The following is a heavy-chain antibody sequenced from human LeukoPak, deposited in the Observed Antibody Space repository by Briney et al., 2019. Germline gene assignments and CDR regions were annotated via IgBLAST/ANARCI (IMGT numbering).Heavy chain of an antibody. CDR1: GFTFSSYA. CDR2: ISGSGDST. D-gene: IGHD1-26*01. J-gene: IGHJ4*02. V-gene: IGHV3-23*01. Sequence: GGSLRLSCAASGFTFSSYAMSWVRQAPGKGLEWVSAISGSGDSTFYADSVKGRFTISRDNSKNTLYLQMNSLRAEDTAVYYCARRGSGSYWGREPFDYWGQGTLVTVSS. CDR3: ARRGSGSYWGREPFDY.